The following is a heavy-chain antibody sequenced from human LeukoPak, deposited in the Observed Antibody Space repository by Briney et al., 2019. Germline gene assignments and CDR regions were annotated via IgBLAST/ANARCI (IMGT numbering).Heavy chain of an antibody. CDR1: GGSFSGYY. CDR3: ARDPTTVVTTPYYFDF. J-gene: IGHJ4*02. Sequence: ASETLSLTCAVYGGSFSGYYWSWIRQPPGKGLEWIGEINHSGSTNYNPSLESRVTISVDTSKKQFSLKLSSVAAADTAVYYCARDPTTVVTTPYYFDFWGQGTLVTVSS. V-gene: IGHV4-34*01. CDR2: INHSGST. D-gene: IGHD4-23*01.